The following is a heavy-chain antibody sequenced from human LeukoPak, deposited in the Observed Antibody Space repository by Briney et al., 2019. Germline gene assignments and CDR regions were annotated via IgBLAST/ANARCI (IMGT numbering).Heavy chain of an antibody. CDR1: GFTFSSYG. J-gene: IGHJ6*03. D-gene: IGHD3-10*01. V-gene: IGHV3-30*02. CDR2: IRYDGSNK. Sequence: PGGSLRLSCAASGFTFSSYGMHWVRQAPGKGLEWVAFIRYDGSNKYYADSVKGRFTISRDNSKNTLYLQMNSLRAEDTAVYYCAKDTPWFGEFRGGLYYYYYMDVWGKGTTVTISS. CDR3: AKDTPWFGEFRGGLYYYYYMDV.